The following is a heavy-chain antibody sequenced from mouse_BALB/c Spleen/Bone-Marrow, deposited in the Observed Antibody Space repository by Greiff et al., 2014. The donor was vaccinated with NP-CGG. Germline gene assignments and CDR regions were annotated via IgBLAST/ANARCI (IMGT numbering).Heavy chain of an antibody. Sequence: VQLKQSGAELVKPGASVKLSCTASGFNIKDTYMHWVKQRPEQGLEWIGRIDPASGNTKYDPKFQGKATITADTSSNTAYLQLSSLTSEDTAVYYCAAYYYGSSQFAYWGQGTLVTVSA. D-gene: IGHD1-1*01. CDR1: GFNIKDTY. V-gene: IGHV14-3*02. CDR3: AAYYYGSSQFAY. CDR2: IDPASGNT. J-gene: IGHJ3*01.